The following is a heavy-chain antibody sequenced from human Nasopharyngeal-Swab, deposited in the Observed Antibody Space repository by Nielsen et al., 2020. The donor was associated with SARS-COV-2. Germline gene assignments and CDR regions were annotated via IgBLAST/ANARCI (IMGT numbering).Heavy chain of an antibody. D-gene: IGHD6-19*01. CDR3: AKDDRRSQWLVDYYYGMDV. CDR2: ISGSGGST. V-gene: IGHV3-23*01. CDR1: GFTFSSYA. J-gene: IGHJ6*02. Sequence: GESLNPSCAASGFTFSSYAMSWVRQAPGKGLEWVSAISGSGGSTYYADSVKGRFTISRDNSKNTLYLQMNSLRAEDTAVYYCAKDDRRSQWLVDYYYGMDVWGQGTTVTVSS.